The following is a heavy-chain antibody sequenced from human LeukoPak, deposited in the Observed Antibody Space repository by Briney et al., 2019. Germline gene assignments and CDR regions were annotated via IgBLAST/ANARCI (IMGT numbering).Heavy chain of an antibody. Sequence: GGSLRLSCAASGFTFSSHAMNWVRQAPGKGLEWVANIKQDGSEKYYVNSVKGRFTISRDNAKNSLYLQMNSLRAEDTAIYFCAREDDWNYEDYWGQGTLVTVSS. D-gene: IGHD1-7*01. V-gene: IGHV3-7*01. J-gene: IGHJ4*02. CDR1: GFTFSSHA. CDR2: IKQDGSEK. CDR3: AREDDWNYEDY.